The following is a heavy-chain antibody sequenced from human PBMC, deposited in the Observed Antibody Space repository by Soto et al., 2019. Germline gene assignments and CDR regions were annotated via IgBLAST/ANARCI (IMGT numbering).Heavy chain of an antibody. CDR1: GFTFNNYG. V-gene: IGHV3-30*18. Sequence: PGGSLRLSCAASGFTFNNYGMHWVRQAPGKGLEWVAFSSYDGSDNYYADSVKGRFTISRDKARSTLLLQVNGLRAEDTAVYYCAKDSSEGYLDNWGQGTLVTVSS. J-gene: IGHJ4*02. CDR3: AKDSSEGYLDN. CDR2: SSYDGSDN.